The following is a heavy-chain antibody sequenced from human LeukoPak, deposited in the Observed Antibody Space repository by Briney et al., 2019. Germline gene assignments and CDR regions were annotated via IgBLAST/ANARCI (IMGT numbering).Heavy chain of an antibody. D-gene: IGHD3-10*01. Sequence: AGGSLRLSCVVSGFTCSRYAMNWVRQAPGKGLEWVSYISSTGSIIYYADSVKGRFTISRDNAENSLYLQMNSLRAEDTAVYYCAKGSELLWFGELLSDGGGSFDYWGQGTLVTVSS. V-gene: IGHV3-48*03. J-gene: IGHJ4*02. CDR3: AKGSELLWFGELLSDGGGSFDY. CDR2: ISSTGSII. CDR1: GFTCSRYA.